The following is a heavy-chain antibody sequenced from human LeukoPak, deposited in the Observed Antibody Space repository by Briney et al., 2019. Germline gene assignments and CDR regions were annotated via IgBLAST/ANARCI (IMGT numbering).Heavy chain of an antibody. CDR3: ARGLDLHAHTPIDS. Sequence: PSETLSLTCAVSGGSISSGGYSWSWIRQPPGKGLEWIGYIYHSVSTYYNPSLKSRVTISVDRSKNQFSLKLSSVTAADTAVYYSARGLDLHAHTPIDSSGHGTLVTASP. V-gene: IGHV4-30-2*01. CDR2: IYHSVST. D-gene: IGHD3-9*01. CDR1: GGSISSGGYS. J-gene: IGHJ5*01.